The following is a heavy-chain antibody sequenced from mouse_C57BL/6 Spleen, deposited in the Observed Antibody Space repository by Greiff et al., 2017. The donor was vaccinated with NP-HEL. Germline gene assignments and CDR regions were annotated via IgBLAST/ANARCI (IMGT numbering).Heavy chain of an antibody. V-gene: IGHV1-9*01. D-gene: IGHD2-2*01. CDR3: ARGTIDYGYHYAMDY. Sequence: QVQLQQSGAELMKPGASVKLSCKATGYTFTGYWIEWVKQRPGHGLEWIGEILPGSGSTNYNEKFKGKATFTADTPSNTAYMQLSSLTTEDSAIYYCARGTIDYGYHYAMDYWGQGTSVTVSS. CDR2: ILPGSGST. J-gene: IGHJ4*01. CDR1: GYTFTGYW.